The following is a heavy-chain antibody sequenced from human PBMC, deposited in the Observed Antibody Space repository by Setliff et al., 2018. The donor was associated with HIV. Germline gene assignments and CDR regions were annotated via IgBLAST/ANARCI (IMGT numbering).Heavy chain of an antibody. D-gene: IGHD6-19*01. CDR3: ARGAWYTSGWHSSRYMDV. J-gene: IGHJ6*03. Sequence: ASVKVSCKASGYTFTSYDINWVRQATGQGLEWIGWVNPNSGNTGYAQKFQGRVTMTRNTSIRTVYMELSSLRSEDTAVYYCARGAWYTSGWHSSRYMDVWGKGSTVTVSS. CDR2: VNPNSGNT. CDR1: GYTFTSYD. V-gene: IGHV1-8*02.